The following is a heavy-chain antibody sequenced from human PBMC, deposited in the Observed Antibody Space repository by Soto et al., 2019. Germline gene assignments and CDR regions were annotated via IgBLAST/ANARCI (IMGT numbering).Heavy chain of an antibody. V-gene: IGHV5-51*01. Sequence: GESLKISCKGSGYSFTSYWIGWVRQMPGKGLEWMGIIYPGDSDTRYSPSFQGQVTISADKSISTAYLQWSSLKASDTAMYYCARQQGYCSSTSCSTSDAFDIWGQGTMVTVS. J-gene: IGHJ3*02. CDR3: ARQQGYCSSTSCSTSDAFDI. CDR2: IYPGDSDT. CDR1: GYSFTSYW. D-gene: IGHD2-2*02.